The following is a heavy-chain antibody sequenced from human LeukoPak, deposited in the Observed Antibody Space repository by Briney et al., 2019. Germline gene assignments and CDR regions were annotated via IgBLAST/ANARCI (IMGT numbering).Heavy chain of an antibody. CDR2: ISGYGGRT. CDR1: GFTFSSYA. D-gene: IGHD3-9*01. Sequence: PGGSLRVSCVASGFTFSSYAMSWVRQAPGKGLEWVSTISGYGGRTYYADSVKGRFTIPRDYSKNTLFLQMNSLRDEDTAVYYCAKAAYYDILTGYSTRGLFFDYWGQGTLVTVSS. V-gene: IGHV3-23*01. J-gene: IGHJ4*02. CDR3: AKAAYYDILTGYSTRGLFFDY.